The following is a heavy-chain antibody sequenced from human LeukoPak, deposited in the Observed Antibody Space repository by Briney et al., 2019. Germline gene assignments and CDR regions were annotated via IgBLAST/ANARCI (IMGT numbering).Heavy chain of an antibody. CDR1: GFTFSSYA. CDR3: AKRASGGSGWYGYFDY. CDR2: ISGSGGST. Sequence: GGSLRLSCAASGFTFSSYAMSWVRQAPGKGLEWVSAISGSGGSTYYADSVKGRFTISRDNSKNTLYLQMNSRRAEDTAVYYCAKRASGGSGWYGYFDYWGQGTLVTVSS. D-gene: IGHD6-19*01. J-gene: IGHJ4*02. V-gene: IGHV3-23*01.